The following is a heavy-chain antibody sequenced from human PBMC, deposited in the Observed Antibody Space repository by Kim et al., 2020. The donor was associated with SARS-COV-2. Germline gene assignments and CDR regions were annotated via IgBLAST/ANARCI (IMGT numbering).Heavy chain of an antibody. V-gene: IGHV1-24*01. CDR3: ATARSIYYDIMTVGAMGAFDI. Sequence: ASVKVSCKVSGYTLTELSMHWVRQAPGKGLEWMGGFDPEDGETIYAQKFQGRVTMTEDTSTDTAYMELSSLRSEDTAVYYCATARSIYYDIMTVGAMGAFDIWGQGTMVTVSS. CDR2: FDPEDGET. CDR1: GYTLTELS. D-gene: IGHD3-9*01. J-gene: IGHJ3*02.